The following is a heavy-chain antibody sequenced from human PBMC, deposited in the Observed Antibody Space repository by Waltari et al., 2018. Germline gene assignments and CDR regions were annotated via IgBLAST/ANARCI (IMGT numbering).Heavy chain of an antibody. CDR1: GVSLTRYY. CDR2: IYHSGST. Sequence: QVQLQESGPGLVKPSETLSLTCTVSGVSLTRYYWGWIRQPPGKGLEWIGDIYHSGSTNYNPSLKSRATVSVDTANNQISLKLTSVTLADTAVYYWARAGGYDFWSGYSFAFDFWGQGTMVTVSS. J-gene: IGHJ3*01. V-gene: IGHV4-59*01. D-gene: IGHD3-3*01. CDR3: ARAGGYDFWSGYSFAFDF.